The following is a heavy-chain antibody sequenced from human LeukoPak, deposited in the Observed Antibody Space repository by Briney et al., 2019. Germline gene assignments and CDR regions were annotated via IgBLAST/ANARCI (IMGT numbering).Heavy chain of an antibody. CDR3: ARALGYCSSTSCPWGNYYYGMDV. Sequence: GASVKVSCKASGGTFSSYAISWVRQASGQGLEWMGGIIPIFGTANYAQKFQGRVTITADESTSTAYMGLSSLRSEDTAVYYCARALGYCSSTSCPWGNYYYGMDVWGQGTTVTVSS. CDR2: IIPIFGTA. CDR1: GGTFSSYA. V-gene: IGHV1-69*13. J-gene: IGHJ6*02. D-gene: IGHD2-2*01.